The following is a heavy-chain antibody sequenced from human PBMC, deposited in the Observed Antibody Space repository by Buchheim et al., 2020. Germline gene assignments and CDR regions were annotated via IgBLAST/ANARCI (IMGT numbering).Heavy chain of an antibody. CDR1: GGSISSGGYS. CDR2: IYHSGST. J-gene: IGHJ5*02. D-gene: IGHD4-11*01. Sequence: QLRLQESGSGLVKPSQTLSLTCAVSGGSISSGGYSWSWIRQPPGKGLEWIGYIYHSGSTYYNPSLKSRVTISVDRSKNQFSLKLSSVTAADTAVYYCARDRNGRGWFDPWGQGTL. CDR3: ARDRNGRGWFDP. V-gene: IGHV4-30-2*01.